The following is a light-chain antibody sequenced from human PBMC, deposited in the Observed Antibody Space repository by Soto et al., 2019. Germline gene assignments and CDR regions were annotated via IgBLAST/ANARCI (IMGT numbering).Light chain of an antibody. V-gene: IGLV2-11*01. CDR3: CSYAGGYTWV. Sequence: SALTQPRSVSGSPGQSVTISCTGTSSDVGGYNYVSWYQQHPGKAPKLMISDVSKRPSGVPDRFSGSKSGNTASLTISGLQAEDEADYYCCSYAGGYTWVFGGGTKLTVL. CDR2: DVS. CDR1: SSDVGGYNY. J-gene: IGLJ3*02.